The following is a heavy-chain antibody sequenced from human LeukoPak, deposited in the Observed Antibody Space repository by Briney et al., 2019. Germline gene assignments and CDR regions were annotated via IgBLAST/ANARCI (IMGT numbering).Heavy chain of an antibody. V-gene: IGHV6-1*01. D-gene: IGHD5-12*01. CDR3: ARDTGAAISTFDI. CDR1: GDSVSSNSAT. J-gene: IGHJ3*02. CDR2: TYYRSKWFY. Sequence: SQTLSLTCAISGDSVSSNSATWNWLRQSPSRGLEWLGRTYYRSKWFYDYAVSVKSRITVNPDTSKNQFSLQLNSVTPEDTAVYYCARDTGAAISTFDIWGQGTVATVSS.